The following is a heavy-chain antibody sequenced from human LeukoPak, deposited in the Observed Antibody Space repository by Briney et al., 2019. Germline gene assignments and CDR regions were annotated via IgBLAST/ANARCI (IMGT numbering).Heavy chain of an antibody. Sequence: EASVKVSCKASGYTFTSYGISWVRQAPGQGLEWMGWINPISGGTNYAQKFQGRVTMTRDTSITTVYMELSRLRSDDTAVYYCARDPEWFGVDYWGQGTLVTVSS. D-gene: IGHD3-10*01. CDR2: INPISGGT. J-gene: IGHJ4*02. V-gene: IGHV1-2*02. CDR3: ARDPEWFGVDY. CDR1: GYTFTSYG.